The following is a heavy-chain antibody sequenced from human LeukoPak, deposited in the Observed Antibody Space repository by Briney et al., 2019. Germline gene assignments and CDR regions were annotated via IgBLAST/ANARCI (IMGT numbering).Heavy chain of an antibody. CDR2: INHSGST. D-gene: IGHD5-18*01. V-gene: IGHV4-38-2*01. CDR3: ARGFSRRGSRGDY. J-gene: IGHJ4*02. CDR1: GYSISSGYY. Sequence: SETLSLTCAVSGYSISSGYYWGWIRQPPGKGLEWIGEINHSGSTNYNPSLKSRVTISVDTSKNQFSLKLSSVTAADTAVYYCARGFSRRGSRGDYWGQGTLVTVSS.